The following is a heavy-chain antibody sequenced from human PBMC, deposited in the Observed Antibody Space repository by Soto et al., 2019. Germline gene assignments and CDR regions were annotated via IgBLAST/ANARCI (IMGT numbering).Heavy chain of an antibody. D-gene: IGHD3-22*01. J-gene: IGHJ4*02. CDR3: ARAAGEDYDSSGSDY. CDR1: GYTFTSYG. Sequence: ASVKVSCKASGYTFTSYGISWVRQAPGQGLEWMGWISAYNGNTNYAQKLQGRVTMTTDTSTSTAYMELRSLRSDDTAVYYCARAAGEDYDSSGSDYWGQGTLVTVSS. V-gene: IGHV1-18*01. CDR2: ISAYNGNT.